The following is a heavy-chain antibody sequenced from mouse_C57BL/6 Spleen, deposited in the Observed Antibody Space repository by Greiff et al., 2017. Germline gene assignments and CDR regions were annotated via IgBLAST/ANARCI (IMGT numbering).Heavy chain of an antibody. CDR2: ISSGGSYT. J-gene: IGHJ4*01. CDR3: ARQITTVVANYAMDY. Sequence: EVQRVESGGDLVKPGGSLKLSCAASGFTFRSYGMSWVRPTPDKRLEWVATISSGGSYTYYPDSVKGRFTISRDNAKNTLYLQMSSLKSEDTAMYYCARQITTVVANYAMDYWGQGTSVTVSS. V-gene: IGHV5-6*01. CDR1: GFTFRSYG. D-gene: IGHD1-1*01.